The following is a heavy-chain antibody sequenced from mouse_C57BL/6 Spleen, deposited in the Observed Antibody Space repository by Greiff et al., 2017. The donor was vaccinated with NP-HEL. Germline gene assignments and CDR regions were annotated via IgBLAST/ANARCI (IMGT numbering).Heavy chain of an antibody. V-gene: IGHV14-1*01. CDR3: TTCDGGYNYAMDD. Sequence: DVQLQESGAELVRPGASVKLSCTASGFNFKDYYMHWVKQRPEQGLEWIGRIDPEDGDTEYAPKFQGKATMTADTSSNTAYLQLSSLTSEDTAVYYCTTCDGGYNYAMDDWGQGTTVTVSS. CDR2: IDPEDGDT. J-gene: IGHJ4*01. CDR1: GFNFKDYY. D-gene: IGHD1-1*02.